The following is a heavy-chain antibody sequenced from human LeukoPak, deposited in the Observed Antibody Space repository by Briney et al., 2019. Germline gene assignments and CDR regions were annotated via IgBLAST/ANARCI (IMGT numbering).Heavy chain of an antibody. V-gene: IGHV3-7*03. Sequence: GGSLRLPCAASGFTFNNYWMTWVRQAPGKGLEWVANINQDGSEKYYVDSMEGRFTISRDNAQNSLYLQMNSLRAEDTAVYYCARGGSYLSAFDIWGQGTMVTVSS. CDR2: INQDGSEK. CDR1: GFTFNNYW. D-gene: IGHD1-26*01. J-gene: IGHJ3*02. CDR3: ARGGSYLSAFDI.